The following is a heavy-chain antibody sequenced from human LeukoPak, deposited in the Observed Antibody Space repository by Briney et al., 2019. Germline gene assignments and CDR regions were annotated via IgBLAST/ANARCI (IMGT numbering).Heavy chain of an antibody. CDR1: GGTFNTYS. V-gene: IGHV1-69*05. D-gene: IGHD3-22*01. J-gene: IGHJ3*01. Sequence: SVKVSCKGSGGTFNTYSISWVRQAPGQGLEWMGSIIPMFAATDYAQKFQGRVTITTDESTTTAYMELSSLRSEDTAVYFCARDDPFYYNISGGDLTWGQGTMVTISS. CDR3: ARDDPFYYNISGGDLT. CDR2: IIPMFAAT.